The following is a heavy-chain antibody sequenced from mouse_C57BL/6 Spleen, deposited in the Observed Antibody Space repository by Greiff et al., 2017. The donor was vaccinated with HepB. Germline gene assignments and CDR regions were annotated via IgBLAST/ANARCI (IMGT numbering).Heavy chain of an antibody. D-gene: IGHD2-4*01. CDR2: IDPSDSYT. V-gene: IGHV1-50*01. Sequence: QVHVKQPGAELVKPGASVKLSCKASGYTFTSYWMQWVKQRPGQGLEWIGEIDPSDSYTNYKQKFKGKATLTVDTSSSTAYMQLSSLTSEDSAVYYCARYGLRWYFDVWGTGTTVTVSS. J-gene: IGHJ1*03. CDR3: ARYGLRWYFDV. CDR1: GYTFTSYW.